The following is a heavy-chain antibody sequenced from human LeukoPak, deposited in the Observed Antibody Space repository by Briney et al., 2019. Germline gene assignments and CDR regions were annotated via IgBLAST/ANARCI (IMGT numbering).Heavy chain of an antibody. CDR2: ISWNSGSI. V-gene: IGHV3-9*01. Sequence: GRSLRLFCAASGFTFDDYAMHWGRQAPGKGLEWVSGISWNSGSIGYADSVKGRFTISTDNAKNSPYLQMNSLGPEDTALYCYAKVAGYGGGAYYFDYWGQGTLVTVSS. CDR1: GFTFDDYA. D-gene: IGHD5-12*01. CDR3: AKVAGYGGGAYYFDY. J-gene: IGHJ4*02.